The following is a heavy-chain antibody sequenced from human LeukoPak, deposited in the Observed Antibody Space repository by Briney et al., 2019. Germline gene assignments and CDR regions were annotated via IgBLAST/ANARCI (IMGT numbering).Heavy chain of an antibody. Sequence: SETLSLTCTVSGGSISSNSYYWGWIRQPPGKGLEWIGSISYSGSIYYNASLKSRVTISVDTSKNQFSLKLSSVTAADTAVYYCAREGEDDILTGYYHPFDYWGQGTLVTVSS. CDR2: ISYSGSI. CDR3: AREGEDDILTGYYHPFDY. J-gene: IGHJ4*02. V-gene: IGHV4-39*07. CDR1: GGSISSNSYY. D-gene: IGHD3-9*01.